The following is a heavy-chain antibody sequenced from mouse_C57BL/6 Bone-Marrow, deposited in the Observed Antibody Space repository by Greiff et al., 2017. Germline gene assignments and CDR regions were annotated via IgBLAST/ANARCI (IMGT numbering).Heavy chain of an antibody. CDR1: GYTFTDYY. V-gene: IGHV1-76*01. CDR3: ARAYSFDY. Sequence: LQESGAELVRPGASVKLSCKASGYTFTDYYINWVKQRPGQGLEWIARIYPGSGNTYYNEKFKGKATLTAEKSSSTAYMQLSSLTSEDSAVYFCARAYSFDYWGQGTTLTVSS. CDR2: IYPGSGNT. J-gene: IGHJ2*01.